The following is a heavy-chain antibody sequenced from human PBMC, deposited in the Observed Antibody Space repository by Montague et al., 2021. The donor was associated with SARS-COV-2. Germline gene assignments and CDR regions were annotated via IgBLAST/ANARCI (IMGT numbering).Heavy chain of an antibody. CDR1: GFTFNNFG. CDR3: AKDATIFWFERGRGTFDH. J-gene: IGHJ4*02. V-gene: IGHV3-30*18. CDR2: ISYDGSIQ. Sequence: SLRLSCAASGFTFNNFGMHWVRQAPGQGLEWVAVISYDGSIQYYADSVKGRFTISRDWSKNTLYLQMSSLRPEDTAVYYCAKDATIFWFERGRGTFDHWGQGTLAADSS. D-gene: IGHD3-10*01.